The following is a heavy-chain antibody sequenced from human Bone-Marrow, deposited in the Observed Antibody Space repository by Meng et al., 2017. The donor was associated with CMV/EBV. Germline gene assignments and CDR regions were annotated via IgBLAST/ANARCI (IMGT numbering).Heavy chain of an antibody. D-gene: IGHD6-19*01. CDR2: ISSSSYI. Sequence: GESLKISCAASGFTFSSYSMNWVRQAPGKGLEWVSSISSSSYIYYADSVKGRFTISRDNSKNTLYLQMNSLRAEDTAVYYCAKVLGRSSNWGQGTLVTVSS. CDR3: AKVLGRSSN. V-gene: IGHV3-21*01. CDR1: GFTFSSYS. J-gene: IGHJ4*02.